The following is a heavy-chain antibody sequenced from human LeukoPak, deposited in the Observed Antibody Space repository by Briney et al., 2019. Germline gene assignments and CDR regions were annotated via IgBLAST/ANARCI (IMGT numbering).Heavy chain of an antibody. CDR1: GYTFTNYG. D-gene: IGHD4-23*01. CDR2: ISTYNGDR. J-gene: IGHJ4*02. CDR3: AREGGWAFSDYGGIHY. V-gene: IGHV1-18*01. Sequence: ASVKVSCKASGYTFTNYGISWVRQAPGQGLEWMGWISTYNGDRKYAENLQGRVTMTTDTSTSTANMEVRSLRSDDTAVYYCAREGGWAFSDYGGIHYWGQGTLVTVSS.